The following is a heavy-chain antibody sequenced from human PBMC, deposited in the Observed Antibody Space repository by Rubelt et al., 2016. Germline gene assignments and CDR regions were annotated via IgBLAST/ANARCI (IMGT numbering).Heavy chain of an antibody. D-gene: IGHD5-12*01. V-gene: IGHV1-18*01. Sequence: QVQLVQSGAEVKKPGASVKVSCKASGYTFTSYGISWVRQAPGQGLEWMGWISAYNGNTNYAQKLQGRVTMTTDTATSTAYMGLRSLRSDDTAVYYGSGEGGPIGATDDYFDYWGQGTLVTVSS. J-gene: IGHJ4*02. CDR2: ISAYNGNT. CDR3: SGEGGPIGATDDYFDY. CDR1: GYTFTSYG.